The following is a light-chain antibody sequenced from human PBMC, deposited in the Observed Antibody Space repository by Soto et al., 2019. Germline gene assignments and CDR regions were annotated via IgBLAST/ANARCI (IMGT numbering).Light chain of an antibody. J-gene: IGKJ2*01. CDR2: GAS. CDR3: QQFGSSIPHT. Sequence: EIVMTQSPGTLSLSPGERATISCRASQVIGSRYLAWYHQKSGQAPRLLIYGASSRATGIPDRFSGSGSGTDFTLTLSRLEPEDFGVYYCQQFGSSIPHTFGHGTKREIK. V-gene: IGKV3-20*01. CDR1: QVIGSRY.